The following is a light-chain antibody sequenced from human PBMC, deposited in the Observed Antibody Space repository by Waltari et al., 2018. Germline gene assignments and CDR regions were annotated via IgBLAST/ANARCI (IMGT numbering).Light chain of an antibody. V-gene: IGLV1-47*01. CDR1: SSNIGSNY. J-gene: IGLJ2*01. Sequence: QSVLTQPPSASGTPGQRVTISCSGSSSNIGSNYVDWYQQLPGTAPKLLIYKNNQRPSGVPDRVAGSKSGTSASLASSGRRSEDEADYYCAAWDDSLLGQVIFGGGTKLTVL. CDR2: KNN. CDR3: AAWDDSLLGQVI.